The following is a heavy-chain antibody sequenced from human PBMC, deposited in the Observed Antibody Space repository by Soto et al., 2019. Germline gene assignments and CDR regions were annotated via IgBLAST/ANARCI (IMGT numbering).Heavy chain of an antibody. CDR2: ISGSGDNT. Sequence: GGSLRLSCAASGFTFSNYAVSWVRQAPGKGLEWVSTISGSGDNTDYVDSVKGRFTISRDNSKNTLYLQMNSLRAEDTAVYYCAKDPLTVTPYFDYWGQGTLVTVSS. CDR3: AKDPLTVTPYFDY. J-gene: IGHJ4*02. D-gene: IGHD4-17*01. V-gene: IGHV3-23*01. CDR1: GFTFSNYA.